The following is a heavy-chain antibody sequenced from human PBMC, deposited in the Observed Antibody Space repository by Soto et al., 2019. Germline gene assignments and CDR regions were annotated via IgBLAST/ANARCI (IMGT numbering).Heavy chain of an antibody. Sequence: PSETLSLTCTVSGGSISSGDYYWSWIRQPPGKGLEWIGYIYYSGSTYYNPSLKSRVTISVDTSKNQFSLKLSSVTAADTAVYYCARVKSYYDSSGLFDYWGQGTLVTVSS. J-gene: IGHJ4*02. V-gene: IGHV4-30-4*01. CDR1: GGSISSGDYY. CDR3: ARVKSYYDSSGLFDY. D-gene: IGHD3-22*01. CDR2: IYYSGST.